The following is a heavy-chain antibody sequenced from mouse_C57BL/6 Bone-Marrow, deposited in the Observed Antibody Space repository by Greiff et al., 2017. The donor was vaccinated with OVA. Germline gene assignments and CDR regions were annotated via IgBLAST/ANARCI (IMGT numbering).Heavy chain of an antibody. D-gene: IGHD3-1*01. CDR2: IDPENGDT. Sequence: EVQLQQSGAELVRPGASVKLSCTASGFNIKDDYMHWVKQRPEQGLEWIGWIDPENGDTEYASKFQGKATITADTSSNTAYLQLSSLTSEDTAVYYCTSTAGGFAYWGQGTLVTVSA. J-gene: IGHJ3*01. V-gene: IGHV14-4*01. CDR3: TSTAGGFAY. CDR1: GFNIKDDY.